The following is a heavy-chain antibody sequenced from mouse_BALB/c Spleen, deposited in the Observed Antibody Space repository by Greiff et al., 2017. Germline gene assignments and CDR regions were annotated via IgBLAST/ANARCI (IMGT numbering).Heavy chain of an antibody. D-gene: IGHD2-1*01. V-gene: IGHV5-12-1*01. J-gene: IGHJ3*01. CDR3: AREDGNPFAY. Sequence: DVKLVESGGGLVKPGGSLKLSCAASGFAFSSYDMSWVRQTPEKRLEWVAYISSGGGSTYYPDTVKGRFTISRDNAKNTLYLQMSSLKSEDTAMYYCAREDGNPFAYWGQGTLVTVSA. CDR1: GFAFSSYD. CDR2: ISSGGGST.